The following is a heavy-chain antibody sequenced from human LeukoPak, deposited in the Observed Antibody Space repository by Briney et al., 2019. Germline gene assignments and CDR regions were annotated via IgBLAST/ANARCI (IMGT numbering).Heavy chain of an antibody. CDR1: GFSFRSYW. CDR3: ARGITMVRGHYYGMDV. J-gene: IGHJ6*04. D-gene: IGHD3-10*01. Sequence: GGSLRLSCAASGFSFRSYWMSWVRQAPGKGLEWVANIKQDGSEKYYVDSVKGRFTISGDNDKNSLYLQMNSLRAEDTAVYYCARGITMVRGHYYGMDVWGKGTTVTVSS. V-gene: IGHV3-7*03. CDR2: IKQDGSEK.